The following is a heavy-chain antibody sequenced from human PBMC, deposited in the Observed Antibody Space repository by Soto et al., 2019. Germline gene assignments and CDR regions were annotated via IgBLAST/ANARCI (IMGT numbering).Heavy chain of an antibody. V-gene: IGHV3-33*01. CDR3: ARDNLSTKGLGLPLGY. D-gene: IGHD2-8*01. CDR2: IWYDGSNK. Sequence: LRLSCAASGFIFSSYVMHWVRQAPGKGLEWGAVIWYDGSNKYYAASVKGLFTISRDNSKNTLYLQMNSLRAEDTAVYYCARDNLSTKGLGLPLGYWGQGTLVTVSS. J-gene: IGHJ4*02. CDR1: GFIFSSYV.